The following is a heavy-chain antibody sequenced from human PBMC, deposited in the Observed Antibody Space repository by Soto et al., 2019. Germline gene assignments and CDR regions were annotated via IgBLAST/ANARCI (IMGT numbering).Heavy chain of an antibody. CDR3: ARDLYIGWFDP. V-gene: IGHV4-59*01. D-gene: IGHD1-20*01. Sequence: SETLSLTCSVSGGSIRSDVWSWLRQPPGKGLEWIGYIYYNGGTNYNPSLMSRVTISLDTSQNHFSLTLSSVTASDTAVYYCARDLYIGWFDPWGQGTLITVSS. CDR2: IYYNGGT. J-gene: IGHJ5*02. CDR1: GGSIRSDV.